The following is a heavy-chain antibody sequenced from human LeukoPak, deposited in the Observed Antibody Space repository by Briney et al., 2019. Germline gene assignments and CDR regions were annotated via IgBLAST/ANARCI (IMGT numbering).Heavy chain of an antibody. CDR3: ASSFKWLLSPNFDY. J-gene: IGHJ4*02. D-gene: IGHD5-24*01. CDR1: GFTLSSYW. V-gene: IGHV3-74*01. CDR2: ISSDGTIT. Sequence: GGSLRLSCAASGFTLSSYWMHWVRQAPGKGLVWVSRISSDGTITNYADSVKGRFTISRDNAKNTLYLQMNSLRVEDTAVYYCASSFKWLLSPNFDYWGQGTLVTVSS.